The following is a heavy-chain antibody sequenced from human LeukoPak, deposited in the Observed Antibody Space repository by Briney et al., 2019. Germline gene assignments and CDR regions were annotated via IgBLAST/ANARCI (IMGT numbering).Heavy chain of an antibody. D-gene: IGHD6-19*01. CDR1: GFNFNNYA. V-gene: IGHV3-23*01. CDR2: MSASGLVT. J-gene: IGHJ4*02. CDR3: ARRSGIAVAGAFDY. Sequence: PGGSLRLSCAASGFNFNNYAMSWVRQAPGKGLEWVSGMSASGLVTYYADSVKGRFTISRDNSKNTLYLQMNSLRAEDTAVYYCARRSGIAVAGAFDYWGQGTLVTVSS.